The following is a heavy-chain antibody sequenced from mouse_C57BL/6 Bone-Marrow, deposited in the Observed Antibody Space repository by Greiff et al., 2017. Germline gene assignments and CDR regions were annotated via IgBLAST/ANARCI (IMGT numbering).Heavy chain of an antibody. D-gene: IGHD3-2*02. CDR1: GFTFSSYA. CDR2: ISSGGDYI. J-gene: IGHJ2*01. CDR3: TRDHPLDSSGPYSFDY. V-gene: IGHV5-9-1*02. Sequence: EVQLVESGEGLVKPGGSLKLSCAASGFTFSSYAMSWVRQTPEKRLEWVAYISSGGDYIYYADTVKGRFTISRDNARNTLYLQMSSLKSEDTAMYYCTRDHPLDSSGPYSFDYWGQGTTLTVSS.